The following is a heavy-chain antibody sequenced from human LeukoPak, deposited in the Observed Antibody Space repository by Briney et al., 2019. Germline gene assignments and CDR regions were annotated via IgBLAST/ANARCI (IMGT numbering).Heavy chain of an antibody. Sequence: PSETLSLTCTVSGGSISSGGYYWSWIRQHPGKGLEWIGYIYYSGSTYYNPSLKSRLTISVDTSKNQFSLKLSSVTAADTAVYYCARTTVVAKYFDYWGQGTLVTVSS. D-gene: IGHD4-23*01. CDR3: ARTTVVAKYFDY. CDR1: GGSISSGGYY. J-gene: IGHJ4*02. V-gene: IGHV4-31*03. CDR2: IYYSGST.